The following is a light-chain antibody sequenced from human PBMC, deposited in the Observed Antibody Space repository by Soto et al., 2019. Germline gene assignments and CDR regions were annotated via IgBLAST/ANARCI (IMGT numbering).Light chain of an antibody. CDR2: TAS. CDR3: QQANSYPWT. V-gene: IGKV1-6*01. CDR1: QAIRND. Sequence: AIKMNQSPSSLSAYVGDTVIITCRASQAIRNDLGWYQQSPGKAPKLLIYTASTLQSGVPSRFSGSGSGTDFTLTISSLQPEDFATYYCQQANSYPWTFGQGTKVDIK. J-gene: IGKJ1*01.